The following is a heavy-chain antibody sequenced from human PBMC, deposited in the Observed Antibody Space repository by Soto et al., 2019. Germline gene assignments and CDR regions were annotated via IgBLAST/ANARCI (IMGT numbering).Heavy chain of an antibody. D-gene: IGHD6-13*01. CDR1: GFTFSSYA. Sequence: GGSLRLSCAASGFTFSSYAMSWVRQAPGKGLEWVSAISGSGGSTYYADSVKGRFTISRDNSKNTLYLQMNSLRAEDTTVYYCAKGDRIAAARGYFDYWGQGTLVTVSS. J-gene: IGHJ4*02. CDR2: ISGSGGST. CDR3: AKGDRIAAARGYFDY. V-gene: IGHV3-23*01.